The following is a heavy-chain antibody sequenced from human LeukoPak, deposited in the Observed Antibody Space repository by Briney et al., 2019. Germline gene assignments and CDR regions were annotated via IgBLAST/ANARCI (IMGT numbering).Heavy chain of an antibody. V-gene: IGHV3-23*01. D-gene: IGHD4-17*01. CDR1: SSSSYY. CDR3: AKVSTVTAFDY. CDR2: ISGSGGST. Sequence: SSSSYYWGWVRQAPGKGLEWVSAISGSGGSTYYADSVKGRFTISRDNSKNTLYLQMNSLRAEDTAVYYCAKVSTVTAFDYWGQGTLVTVSS. J-gene: IGHJ4*02.